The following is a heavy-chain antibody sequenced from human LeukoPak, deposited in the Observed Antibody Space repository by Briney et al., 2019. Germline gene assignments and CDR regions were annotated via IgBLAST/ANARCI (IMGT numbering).Heavy chain of an antibody. D-gene: IGHD6-19*01. Sequence: GGSLRLSCAASGFTFSSYGMHWVRQAPGKGLEWVAFIRYDGSNKYYADSVKGRFTISRDNSKNTLYLQMNSLRAEDTAVYYCANDRLWYSSGSTTGEFDYWGQGTLVTVSS. V-gene: IGHV3-30*02. J-gene: IGHJ4*02. CDR1: GFTFSSYG. CDR2: IRYDGSNK. CDR3: ANDRLWYSSGSTTGEFDY.